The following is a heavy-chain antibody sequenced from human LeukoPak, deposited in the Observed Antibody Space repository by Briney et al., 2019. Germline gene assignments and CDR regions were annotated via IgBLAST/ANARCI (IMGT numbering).Heavy chain of an antibody. CDR3: ARTRDIVVVVAARPDAFDI. J-gene: IGHJ3*02. CDR1: GGSISSGGYY. Sequence: SETLSLTCTVSGGSISSGGYYWSWIRQHPGKGLEWIGYIYYSGSTYYNPSLKSRVTISVDSSKNQFSLKLSSVTAADTAVYYCARTRDIVVVVAARPDAFDIWGQGTMVTVSS. V-gene: IGHV4-31*03. CDR2: IYYSGST. D-gene: IGHD2-15*01.